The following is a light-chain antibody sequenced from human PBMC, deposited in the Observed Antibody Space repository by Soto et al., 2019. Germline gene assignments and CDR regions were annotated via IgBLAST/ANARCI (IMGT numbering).Light chain of an antibody. CDR2: DAS. V-gene: IGKV1-5*01. Sequence: DIQLTQSPSSLSASVGDGVTITCRSSQSISSWLAWYQQKPGKAPKLLIYDASSLESGVPSRFSGSGSETEFTLTISSLQPDDFATYYCQQYNSYWTFGQGTKVDIK. J-gene: IGKJ1*01. CDR1: QSISSW. CDR3: QQYNSYWT.